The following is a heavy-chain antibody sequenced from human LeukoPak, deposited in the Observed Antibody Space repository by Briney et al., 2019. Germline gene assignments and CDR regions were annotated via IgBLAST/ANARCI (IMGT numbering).Heavy chain of an antibody. CDR3: AKCSASYSNDAFDV. Sequence: GGSLRLSCAASGFTFNNYAMNWVRQAPGKGLEWVSYIRGGGSNTRYSDSVKGRFIISRDDSKNILYLQMNSLRAEDTAIYYCAKCSASYSNDAFDVWGRGTMVTVSS. D-gene: IGHD3-10*02. CDR1: GFTFNNYA. V-gene: IGHV3-23*01. J-gene: IGHJ3*01. CDR2: IRGGGSNT.